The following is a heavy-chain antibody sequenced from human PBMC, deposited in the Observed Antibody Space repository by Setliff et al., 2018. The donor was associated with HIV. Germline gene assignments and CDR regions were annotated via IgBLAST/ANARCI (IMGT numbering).Heavy chain of an antibody. CDR1: GGSFNDYY. V-gene: IGHV4-34*01. D-gene: IGHD3-10*01. CDR2: VNHSGST. J-gene: IGHJ4*02. CDR3: ARVRGVRPYVDS. Sequence: SSETLSLTCAVYGGSFNDYYWSWIRQPPGKGLEWIGEVNHSGSTSYNPSLESRVSISVDTSKNQFSLKLRSVTAADTAVYYCARVRGVRPYVDSWGQGTPVTVSS.